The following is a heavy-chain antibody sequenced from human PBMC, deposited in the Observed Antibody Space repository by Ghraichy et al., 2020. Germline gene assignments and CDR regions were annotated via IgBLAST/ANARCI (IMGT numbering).Heavy chain of an antibody. Sequence: ESLNISCTVSGGSISSYYWSWIRQPPGKGLEWIGYIYYSGSTNYNPSLKSRVTISVDTSKNQFSLKLSSVTAADTAVYYCAREIRWGSSTDYFDYWGQGTLVTVSS. CDR1: GGSISSYY. J-gene: IGHJ4*02. CDR3: AREIRWGSSTDYFDY. D-gene: IGHD6-6*01. CDR2: IYYSGST. V-gene: IGHV4-59*01.